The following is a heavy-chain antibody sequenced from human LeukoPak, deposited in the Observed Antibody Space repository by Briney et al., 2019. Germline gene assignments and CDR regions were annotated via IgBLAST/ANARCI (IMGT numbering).Heavy chain of an antibody. J-gene: IGHJ4*02. V-gene: IGHV3-33*01. CDR2: LSYDGSNK. CDR1: GFTFSGYG. Sequence: PGRSLRLSCAASGFTFSGYGIHWVRQAPGKGLEWVAFLSYDGSNKFYADSVKGRFTISRDNSENTLYLQMNSLKAEDTAVYYCARGLYKNGWYYFDYWGQGTLVTVSS. CDR3: ARGLYKNGWYYFDY. D-gene: IGHD6-19*01.